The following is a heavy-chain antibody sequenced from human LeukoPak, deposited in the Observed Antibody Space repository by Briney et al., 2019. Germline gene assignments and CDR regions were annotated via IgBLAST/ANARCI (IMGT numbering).Heavy chain of an antibody. Sequence: GGSLRLSCAASQFTFRSFDMDWVRQAPGKGLEWVAHISTGSSTKYYADSVKGRFTISRDDAKNSVYLQMNSLRADDTAVYYCARAFDYWGQGTLVTVAS. J-gene: IGHJ4*02. CDR1: QFTFRSFD. V-gene: IGHV3-48*01. CDR2: ISTGSSTK. CDR3: ARAFDY.